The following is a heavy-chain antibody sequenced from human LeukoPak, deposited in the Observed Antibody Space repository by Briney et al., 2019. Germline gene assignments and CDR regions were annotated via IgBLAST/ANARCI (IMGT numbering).Heavy chain of an antibody. Sequence: ASVTVSCKVSGYTLTELSMHWVRQPPGKGLEGVGGFDPEDGETIYAQKFQGRVTMTEDTSTDTAYMELSSLRSEDTAVYYCATANYYDSSAVDYWGQGTLVTVSS. D-gene: IGHD3-22*01. J-gene: IGHJ4*02. CDR2: FDPEDGET. CDR1: GYTLTELS. CDR3: ATANYYDSSAVDY. V-gene: IGHV1-24*01.